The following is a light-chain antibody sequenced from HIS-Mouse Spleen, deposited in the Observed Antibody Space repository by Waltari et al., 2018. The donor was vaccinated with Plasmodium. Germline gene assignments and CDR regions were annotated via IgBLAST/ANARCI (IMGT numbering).Light chain of an antibody. CDR3: YSTDSSGNHRV. J-gene: IGLJ3*02. Sequence: SYELHQPPSVSVSPGQPARITCSGDALPRQSAYWYQQKSGQAPVLVIYEDSKRPSGIPERFSGSSSGTMATLTISGAQVEDEADYYCYSTDSSGNHRVFGGGTKLTVL. CDR2: EDS. V-gene: IGLV3-10*01. CDR1: ALPRQS.